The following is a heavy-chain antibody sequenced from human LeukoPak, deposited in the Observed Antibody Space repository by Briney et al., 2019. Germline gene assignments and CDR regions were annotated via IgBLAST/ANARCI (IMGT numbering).Heavy chain of an antibody. CDR1: GDSVSSNSVA. CDR2: TYYRSKWYN. CDR3: VRDLGWLDP. D-gene: IGHD3-16*01. V-gene: IGHV6-1*01. Sequence: SRTLSLTCAISGDSVSSNSVAWNWIRWSPSRGLEWLGRTYYRSKWYNDYAVSVESRINITPDTSKNQFSLQLNSVTPEDTALYYCVRDLGWLDPWGQGTLVTVSS. J-gene: IGHJ5*02.